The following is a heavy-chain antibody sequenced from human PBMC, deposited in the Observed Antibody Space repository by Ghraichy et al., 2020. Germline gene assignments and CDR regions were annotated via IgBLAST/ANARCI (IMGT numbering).Heavy chain of an antibody. D-gene: IGHD3-22*01. CDR1: GFTFSTYS. J-gene: IGHJ3*02. Sequence: LSLTYAGSGFTFSTYSMNWVRQAPGKGLEWVSYISSTSSTTYYADSVKGRFTISRDNAKNSLYLQMNSLRDEDTAVYYCARYESYYYDSSGYYYAFDIWGQGTMVTVSS. CDR2: ISSTSSTT. CDR3: ARYESYYYDSSGYYYAFDI. V-gene: IGHV3-48*02.